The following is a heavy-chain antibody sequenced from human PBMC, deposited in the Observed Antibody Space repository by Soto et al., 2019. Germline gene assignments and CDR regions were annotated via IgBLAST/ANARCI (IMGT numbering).Heavy chain of an antibody. CDR1: GFTFSSYA. V-gene: IGHV3-23*01. CDR3: AKRYSRGWYGDYYYYMDV. Sequence: GGSLRLSCAASGFTFSSYAMSWVRQAPGKGLEWVSAISGSGGSTYYADSVKGRFTISRDNSKNTLYLQMNSLRAEDTAVYYCAKRYSRGWYGDYYYYMDVWGKGTTVTVSS. CDR2: ISGSGGST. J-gene: IGHJ6*03. D-gene: IGHD6-19*01.